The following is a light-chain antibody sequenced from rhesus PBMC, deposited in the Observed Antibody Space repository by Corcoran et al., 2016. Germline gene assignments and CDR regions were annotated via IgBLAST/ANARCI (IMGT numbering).Light chain of an antibody. CDR3: QQYSSRPYS. Sequence: DTQMTQSPSSLSASVGDTVTSTCRPSQGISTLLAWYQPAPGKAPKLLIYGASRWQIGVPSRFSGSGSGTHFSFTLTSLQSEDFAIYYCQQYSSRPYSFGQGTKVEI. V-gene: IGKV1-22*01. CDR1: QGISTL. CDR2: GAS. J-gene: IGKJ2*01.